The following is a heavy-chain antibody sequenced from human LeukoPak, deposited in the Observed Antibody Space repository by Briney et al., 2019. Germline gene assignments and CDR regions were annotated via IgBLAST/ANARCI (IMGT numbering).Heavy chain of an antibody. V-gene: IGHV6-1*01. J-gene: IGHJ4*02. CDR1: GDSVSSNSAA. Sequence: SQTLSLTCAISGDSVSSNSAAWNWIRQSPSRGLEWLGRTYYGSKWYNDYAVSVKSRITINPDTSKNQFSLQLNSVTPEDTAVYYCAREGEKDIVVVPAAHLLSYFDYWGQGTLVTVSS. CDR3: AREGEKDIVVVPAAHLLSYFDY. D-gene: IGHD2-2*01. CDR2: TYYGSKWYN.